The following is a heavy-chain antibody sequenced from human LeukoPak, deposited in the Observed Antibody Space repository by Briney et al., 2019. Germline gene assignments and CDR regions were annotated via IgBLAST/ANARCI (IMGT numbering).Heavy chain of an antibody. J-gene: IGHJ5*02. CDR2: VNHGGGA. D-gene: IGHD6-13*01. Sequence: PSETLSLTCVVYGGSFRDDYWSWIRQSPGKGLEWIGEVNHGGGAHYNPSLRSRVTISTDTSKNLFSLKLTSLTAADTAVYYCARQGNSGWYNWFDPWGQGTLVTVSS. CDR1: GGSFRDDY. CDR3: ARQGNSGWYNWFDP. V-gene: IGHV4-34*01.